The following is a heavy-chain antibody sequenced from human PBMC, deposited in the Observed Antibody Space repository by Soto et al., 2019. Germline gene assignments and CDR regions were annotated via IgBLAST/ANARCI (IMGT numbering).Heavy chain of an antibody. J-gene: IGHJ3*02. CDR3: ARHKGTVTQAFDI. CDR1: GYSFTKYW. Sequence: GDSLNVSFKASGYSFTKYWISWVRQKPGKGLELMGKIDPSYSFNNYSPPFQGHVTISVDKSITTAYLQWSSLKASDTAIYYCARHKGTVTQAFDIWGKGTMVIVS. CDR2: IDPSYSFN. D-gene: IGHD4-17*01. V-gene: IGHV5-10-1*01.